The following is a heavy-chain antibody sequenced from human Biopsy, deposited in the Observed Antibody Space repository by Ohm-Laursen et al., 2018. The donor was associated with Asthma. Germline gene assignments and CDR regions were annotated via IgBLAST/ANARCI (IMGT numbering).Heavy chain of an antibody. J-gene: IGHJ4*02. V-gene: IGHV3-11*01. CDR1: GFTFSDYS. Sequence: SLRLSCTASGFTFSDYSMTWICQAPGKGLEWISYISSSGSSILYADSVKGRFTISRDNAKNSLHLQMNSLRAEDTAIYYCARDIAFGGVHDFWGQGTLVAVSS. CDR3: ARDIAFGGVHDF. CDR2: ISSSGSSI. D-gene: IGHD3-16*01.